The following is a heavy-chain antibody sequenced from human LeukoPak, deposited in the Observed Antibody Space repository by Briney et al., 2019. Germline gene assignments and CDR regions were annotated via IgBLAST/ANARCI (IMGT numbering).Heavy chain of an antibody. J-gene: IGHJ4*02. Sequence: PSQTLSLTCTVSGGSISSGSYYWSWIRQPAGKGLEWIGRIYTSGSTNYNPSLKSRVTISVDTSNNQFSLKLSSVTAADTAVYYCARERPYYYDSSGYYDYWGQGTLVTVSS. CDR2: IYTSGST. D-gene: IGHD3-22*01. CDR3: ARERPYYYDSSGYYDY. V-gene: IGHV4-61*02. CDR1: GGSISSGSYY.